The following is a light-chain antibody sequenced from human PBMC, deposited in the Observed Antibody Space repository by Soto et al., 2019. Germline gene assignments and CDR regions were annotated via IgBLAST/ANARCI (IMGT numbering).Light chain of an antibody. CDR1: SSDVGGYNY. Sequence: QSALTQHASVSGSPGQSITISCTGTSSDVGGYNYVSWYQQHPGKAPKLMIYEVSTRPSGVSNRFSGSKSGNTASLTISGLQAEDEADYYCSSYTSSSFVVFGVGTKLTVL. V-gene: IGLV2-14*01. CDR3: SSYTSSSFVV. CDR2: EVS. J-gene: IGLJ2*01.